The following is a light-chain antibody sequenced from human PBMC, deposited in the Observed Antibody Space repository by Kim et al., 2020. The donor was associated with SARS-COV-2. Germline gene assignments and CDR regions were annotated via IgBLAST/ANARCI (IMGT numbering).Light chain of an antibody. CDR1: ASTIGSNY. V-gene: IGLV1-51*01. CDR2: DNT. CDR3: ATWDGSLSAGV. J-gene: IGLJ3*02. Sequence: TATLSCSGSASTIGSNYVSCYQQFPGAAPQPLISDNTKRPSGIPDRFSGSTSGTSATLDITGLQTGDEADYYCATWDGSLSAGVFGGGTQLTVL.